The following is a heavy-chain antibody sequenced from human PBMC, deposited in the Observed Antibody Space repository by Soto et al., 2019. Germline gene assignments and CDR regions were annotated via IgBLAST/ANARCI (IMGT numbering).Heavy chain of an antibody. CDR2: ISSTGNTI. CDR3: AKDLRTTAGPDAFDI. Sequence: EVQLVESGGGLVQPGGSLRLSCAASGFTFSSFEMNWVRQAPGKGLEWVSYISSTGNTIYYADSVKGRFTISRDNAKNSLYLQMNSLRAEDTAVYYCAKDLRTTAGPDAFDIWGQGTMVTVSS. J-gene: IGHJ3*02. D-gene: IGHD4-17*01. CDR1: GFTFSSFE. V-gene: IGHV3-48*03.